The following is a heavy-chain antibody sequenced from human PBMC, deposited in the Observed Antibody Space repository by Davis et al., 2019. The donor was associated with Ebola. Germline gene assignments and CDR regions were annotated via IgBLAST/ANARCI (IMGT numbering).Heavy chain of an antibody. V-gene: IGHV3-23*01. CDR2: ISGSGGST. CDR3: AKSHVVIDI. D-gene: IGHD3-16*02. Sequence: GESLKISCAASGFTFSRYAMHWVRQAPGKGLEWVSAISGSGGSTYYADSVKGRFTISRDNSKNTLYLQMNSLRAEDTAVYYCAKSHVVIDIWGQGTMVTVSS. J-gene: IGHJ3*02. CDR1: GFTFSRYA.